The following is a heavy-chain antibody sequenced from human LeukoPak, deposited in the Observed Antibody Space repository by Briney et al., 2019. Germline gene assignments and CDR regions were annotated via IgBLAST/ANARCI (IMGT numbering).Heavy chain of an antibody. Sequence: GASVKVSCKASGYTFTGYYMNWVRQAPGQGLEWMGWINPNSGGTNYAQKFQGRVTMTRDTSISTAYMELSRLRSDDTAVYYCARGAARGPKRVVDYWGQGTLVTVSS. CDR1: GYTFTGYY. V-gene: IGHV1-2*02. D-gene: IGHD6-25*01. CDR3: ARGAARGPKRVVDY. J-gene: IGHJ4*02. CDR2: INPNSGGT.